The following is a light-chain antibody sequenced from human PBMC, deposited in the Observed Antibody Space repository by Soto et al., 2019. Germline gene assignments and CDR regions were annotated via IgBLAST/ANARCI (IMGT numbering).Light chain of an antibody. Sequence: QSALTQPASVSGSPGQSITISCTGTSSDVGSYNLVSWYQQHAGKAPILMIYGGSKRPSGVSNRFSGSKSGNTASLTISGLQAEYEADYYCCSYAGSTLGVVFGGGTKLTVL. J-gene: IGLJ2*01. CDR2: GGS. CDR1: SSDVGSYNL. CDR3: CSYAGSTLGVV. V-gene: IGLV2-23*01.